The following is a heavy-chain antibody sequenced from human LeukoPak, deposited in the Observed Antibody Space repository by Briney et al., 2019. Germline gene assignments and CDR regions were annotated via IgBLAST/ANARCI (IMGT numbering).Heavy chain of an antibody. Sequence: SETLSLTCTVSGGSISSSSYYWGWIRQPPGKGLEWIGSIYYSGSTYYNPSLKSRVTISVDTSKNQFSLKLSSVTAADTAVYYCARDAGYSSGWFFTAVEEGLPGWGQGTLVTVSS. V-gene: IGHV4-39*07. CDR2: IYYSGST. CDR3: ARDAGYSSGWFFTAVEEGLPG. J-gene: IGHJ4*02. D-gene: IGHD6-19*01. CDR1: GGSISSSSYY.